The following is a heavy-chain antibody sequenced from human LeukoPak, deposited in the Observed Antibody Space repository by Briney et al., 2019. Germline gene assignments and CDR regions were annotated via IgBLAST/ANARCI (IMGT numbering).Heavy chain of an antibody. J-gene: IGHJ4*02. V-gene: IGHV3-30*02. CDR3: AKDLEIVGATSLFDY. CDR2: IRYDGSNK. Sequence: GGSLRLSCAASGFTFSSYGMHWVRQAPGKGLEWVAFIRYDGSNKYYADSVKGRFTISRDNSKNTLYLQMNSLRAEDTAVYYCAKDLEIVGATSLFDYWGQGTLVTVSS. CDR1: GFTFSSYG. D-gene: IGHD1-26*01.